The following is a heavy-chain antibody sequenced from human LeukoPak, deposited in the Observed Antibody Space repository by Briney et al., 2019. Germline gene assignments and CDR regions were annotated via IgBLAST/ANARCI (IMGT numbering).Heavy chain of an antibody. CDR2: IWYDGSYK. CDR3: AKVVQYTASTGTGLDY. D-gene: IGHD6-13*01. Sequence: GGSLRLSCAASGFTFSNYGMHWIRQAPGKGLDWVAVIWYDGSYKYYADSVKGRFTISRDNSKNTLYLQMNSLRAEDTAVYYCAKVVQYTASTGTGLDYWGQGTLVTVSS. J-gene: IGHJ4*02. CDR1: GFTFSNYG. V-gene: IGHV3-33*06.